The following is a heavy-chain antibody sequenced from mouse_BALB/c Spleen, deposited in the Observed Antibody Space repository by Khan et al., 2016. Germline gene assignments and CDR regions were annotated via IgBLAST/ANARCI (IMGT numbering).Heavy chain of an antibody. CDR3: ARRLINVGY. CDR2: INPSNGRT. J-gene: IGHJ2*01. Sequence: QVQLKQSGAELVNPGASGNLSCKDSGYTLTSYWMHWVKQRPGQGLEWIGEINPSNGRTNYNEKFKSKATLTVEKSSSTAFMQISSPTSEDYPLYYGARRLINVGYWSEGTTHTDSS. V-gene: IGHV1S81*02. CDR1: GYTLTSYW.